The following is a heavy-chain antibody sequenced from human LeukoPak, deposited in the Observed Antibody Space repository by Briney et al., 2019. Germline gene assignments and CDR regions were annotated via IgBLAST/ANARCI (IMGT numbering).Heavy chain of an antibody. Sequence: SETPSLTCTVSGGSISSYYWSWIRQPAGKGLEWIGRIYTSGSTNYNPSLKSRVTMSVDTSKNQFSLKLSSVTAADTALYYCARSDVYYDSSGFRFDPWGQGTLVTVSS. V-gene: IGHV4-4*07. CDR3: ARSDVYYDSSGFRFDP. D-gene: IGHD3-22*01. J-gene: IGHJ5*02. CDR2: IYTSGST. CDR1: GGSISSYY.